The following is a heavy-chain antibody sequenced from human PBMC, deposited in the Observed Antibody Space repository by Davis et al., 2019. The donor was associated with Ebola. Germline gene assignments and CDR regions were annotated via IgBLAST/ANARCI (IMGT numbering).Heavy chain of an antibody. D-gene: IGHD3-10*01. Sequence: MPSETQSLTCAVYGGSFSGYYWSWIRQPPGKGLEWIGEINHSGSTNYNPSLKSRVTISVDTSKNQFSLKLSSVTAADTAVYYCARDTGYYYGPEPWGQGTLVTVSS. CDR3: ARDTGYYYGPEP. CDR2: INHSGST. J-gene: IGHJ5*02. CDR1: GGSFSGYY. V-gene: IGHV4-34*01.